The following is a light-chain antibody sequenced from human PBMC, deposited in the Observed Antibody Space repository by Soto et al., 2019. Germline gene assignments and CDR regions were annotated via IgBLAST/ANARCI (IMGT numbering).Light chain of an antibody. J-gene: IGKJ4*01. CDR3: QQYYGPPFT. Sequence: DIVMTQSPDSLAVSLGERATIDCKSSQSVLYSANNKNYLAWYQQKPGQLPQLLISWASTRESGVPDRFSGSGSGTDFTLTISNLQAEDVAVYYCQQYYGPPFTFGGGTKVEIK. V-gene: IGKV4-1*01. CDR2: WAS. CDR1: QSVLYSANNKNY.